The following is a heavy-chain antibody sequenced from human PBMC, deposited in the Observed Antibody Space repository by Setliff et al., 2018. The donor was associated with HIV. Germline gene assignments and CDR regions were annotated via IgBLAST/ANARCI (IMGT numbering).Heavy chain of an antibody. CDR2: INQGGST. CDR1: GRSLSGYY. Sequence: SETLSLTCAVYGRSLSGYYWSWIRQPPGKGLEWIGEINQGGSTNYNPSLKSRVTISVDTSKNQFSLKLSSVTAADTAVYYCARGAIQLWLRSYYYMDVWGKGTTVTVSS. D-gene: IGHD5-18*01. CDR3: ARGAIQLWLRSYYYMDV. J-gene: IGHJ6*03. V-gene: IGHV4-34*01.